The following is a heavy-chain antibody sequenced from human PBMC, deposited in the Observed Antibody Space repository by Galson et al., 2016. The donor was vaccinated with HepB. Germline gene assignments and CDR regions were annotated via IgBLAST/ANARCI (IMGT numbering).Heavy chain of an antibody. CDR3: ATAGTGLAARKFDY. D-gene: IGHD6-6*01. Sequence: SLRLSCAASGFTFSTYWMHWVRQAPGKGLEWVANINQDGSQKYYVDSVKGRFTISRDNAKNSLYLQMNNLRAGDTAVYYCATAGTGLAARKFDYWGQGSLVTVSS. J-gene: IGHJ4*02. CDR1: GFTFSTYW. V-gene: IGHV3-7*01. CDR2: INQDGSQK.